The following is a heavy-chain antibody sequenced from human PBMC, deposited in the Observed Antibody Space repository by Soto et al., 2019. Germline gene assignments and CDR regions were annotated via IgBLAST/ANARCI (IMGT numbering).Heavy chain of an antibody. D-gene: IGHD6-19*01. CDR3: ARSGYSSGWYHWYFDF. CDR1: GYTFINYG. J-gene: IGHJ2*01. Sequence: VQLVQSGAEVEKPGASVKVSCKSSGYTFINYGIHWVRQAPGQRLEWMGWINGGNGHTKYSQKFQGRVTITRDTSASTAYMELNSLRSEDTAVFYCARSGYSSGWYHWYFDFWGRGTLVTVSS. V-gene: IGHV1-3*01. CDR2: INGGNGHT.